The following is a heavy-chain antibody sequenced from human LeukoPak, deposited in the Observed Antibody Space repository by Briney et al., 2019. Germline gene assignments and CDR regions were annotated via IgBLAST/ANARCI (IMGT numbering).Heavy chain of an antibody. CDR1: GFTFSTFG. D-gene: IGHD5-18*01. CDR3: AKDRLESYGSAQYYFDS. CDR2: ISFDGSNK. V-gene: IGHV3-30*18. Sequence: GTSLRLSCAASGFTFSTFGMHWVRQAPGKGLEWVAVISFDGSNKFYEDSVKGRFTISRDSSKDTLYLQMNSLRTEDTAVYYCAKDRLESYGSAQYYFDSWGQGSLVTVSS. J-gene: IGHJ4*02.